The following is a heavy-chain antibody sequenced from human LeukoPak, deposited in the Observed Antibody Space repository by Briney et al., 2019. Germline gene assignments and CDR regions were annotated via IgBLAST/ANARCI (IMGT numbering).Heavy chain of an antibody. CDR3: ARGSYYYYYDSSGYEGTGFDY. Sequence: SETLSLTCTVSGGSIDNYYWNWFRQPPEKGLEWIGYIYSSGSTNYNPSLKSRVTISVGTSKSQFSLKLSSVTAADTAVYYCARGSYYYYYDSSGYEGTGFDYWGQGTLVTVSS. D-gene: IGHD3-22*01. CDR1: GGSIDNYY. J-gene: IGHJ4*02. CDR2: IYSSGST. V-gene: IGHV4-59*12.